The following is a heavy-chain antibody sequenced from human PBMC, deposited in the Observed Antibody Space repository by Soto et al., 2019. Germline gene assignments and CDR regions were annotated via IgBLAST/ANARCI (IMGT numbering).Heavy chain of an antibody. CDR3: ARRFPEDYGDYYYYGMDV. D-gene: IGHD4-17*01. V-gene: IGHV3-21*06. Sequence: PGGSLRLSCAASGFTFTRYSMNWVRQAPGKGLEWVSSISSTTNYIYYGDSMKGRFTISRDNAKNSLYLEMNSLRAEDTAVYYCARRFPEDYGDYYYYGMDVWGQGTTVTVSS. J-gene: IGHJ6*02. CDR1: GFTFTRYS. CDR2: ISSTTNYI.